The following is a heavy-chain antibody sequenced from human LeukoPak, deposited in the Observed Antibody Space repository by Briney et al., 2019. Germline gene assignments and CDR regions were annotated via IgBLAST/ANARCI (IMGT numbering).Heavy chain of an antibody. Sequence: SQTLSLICTVSGGSLTNYYWTWIRQPAGKGLEWIGRIEPSSTNDHNPSLKSRVTMSINMSKNQFSLKLSSVTAADTAVYFCARETYYSSGNVYNRIDYWGQGTLVTVSS. CDR1: GGSLTNYY. J-gene: IGHJ4*02. CDR3: ARETYYSSGNVYNRIDY. V-gene: IGHV4-4*07. D-gene: IGHD3-10*01. CDR2: IEPSSTN.